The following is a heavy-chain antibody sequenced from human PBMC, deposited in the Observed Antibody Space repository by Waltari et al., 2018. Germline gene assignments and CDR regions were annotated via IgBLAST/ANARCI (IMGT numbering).Heavy chain of an antibody. V-gene: IGHV4-61*02. CDR2: IYTSGST. CDR3: ARDIAAAGYYYYYMDV. Sequence: QVQLQESGPGLVKPSQTLSLTCTVSCGSISSGRYYWTWIRQPAGKGLEWIGRIYTSGSTNYNPSLKSRVTISVDTSKNQFSLKLSSVTAADTAVYYCARDIAAAGYYYYYMDVWGKGTTGTVSS. J-gene: IGHJ6*03. CDR1: CGSISSGRYY. D-gene: IGHD6-13*01.